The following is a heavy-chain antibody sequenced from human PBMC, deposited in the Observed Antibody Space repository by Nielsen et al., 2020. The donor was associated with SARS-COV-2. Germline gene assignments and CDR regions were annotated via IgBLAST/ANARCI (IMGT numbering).Heavy chain of an antibody. CDR2: INVNSGGP. D-gene: IGHD3-3*01. CDR1: GDTFTGYY. V-gene: IGHV1-2*06. Sequence: ASVKVSCKASGDTFTGYYIHWVRQAPGQGLEWMGRINVNSGGPNYAQKFEGRVTMTEDTSTDTAYMELRSLRSEDTAVYYCATSDFTIIPLFWGQGTAVTVSS. CDR3: ATSDFTIIPLF. J-gene: IGHJ6*02.